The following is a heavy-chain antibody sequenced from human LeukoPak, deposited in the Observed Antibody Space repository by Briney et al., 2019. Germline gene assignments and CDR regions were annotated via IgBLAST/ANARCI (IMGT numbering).Heavy chain of an antibody. J-gene: IGHJ4*02. D-gene: IGHD3-3*02. CDR3: AKVPPVALLAPPDY. V-gene: IGHV3-23*01. CDR1: GFTFGSYG. CDR2: VSGSGDNT. Sequence: GGSLRLSCVASGFTFGSYGMTWVRQAPGKGLEWVSIVSGSGDNTNYADSVKGRFTISRDNSKNTLYLQMNSLRAEDTAVYYCAKVPPVALLAPPDYWGQGTLVTVSS.